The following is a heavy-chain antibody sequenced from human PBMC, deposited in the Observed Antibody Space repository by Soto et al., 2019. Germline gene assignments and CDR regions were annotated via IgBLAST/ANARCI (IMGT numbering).Heavy chain of an antibody. CDR3: ARQVPGEQWLFSHGMGV. J-gene: IGHJ6*02. Sequence: EVQVLESGGDLVEPGGSLRLSCAASGFSFNTFDMSWVRQAPGKGLEWVSVILGRDDTTYYADSVKGRFTISRDTFKNTLYLQMNSLRADDTAVYYCARQVPGEQWLFSHGMGVWGQGTTVTVSS. CDR2: ILGRDDTT. V-gene: IGHV3-23*01. CDR1: GFSFNTFD. D-gene: IGHD6-19*01.